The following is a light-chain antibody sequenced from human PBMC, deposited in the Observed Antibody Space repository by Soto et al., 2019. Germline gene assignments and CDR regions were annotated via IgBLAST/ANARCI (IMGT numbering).Light chain of an antibody. Sequence: EIVLTQSPGTLSLSPGERATLSCRASQSVSSTYLGWYQQKPGQAHRLLIYAASSRATGIPDRFSGSGSGTDFTLTISGLQPEDFAVYYCQQYGSSPWTFGQGTKVDIK. V-gene: IGKV3-20*01. CDR1: QSVSSTY. CDR3: QQYGSSPWT. J-gene: IGKJ1*01. CDR2: AAS.